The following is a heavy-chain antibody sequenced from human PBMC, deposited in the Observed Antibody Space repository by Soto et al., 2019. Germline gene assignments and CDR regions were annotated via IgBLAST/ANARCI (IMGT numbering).Heavy chain of an antibody. CDR2: IIPIFGTA. CDR3: ARGGVSGQLVDWFDP. D-gene: IGHD6-6*01. J-gene: IGHJ5*02. CDR1: GGTFSSYA. V-gene: IGHV1-69*13. Sequence: GASVKVSCKASGGTFSSYAISWVRQAPGQGLEWMGGIIPIFGTANYAQKFQGRVTITADESTSTAYMELSSLRSEDTAVYYCARGGVSGQLVDWFDPWGQGXLVTVYS.